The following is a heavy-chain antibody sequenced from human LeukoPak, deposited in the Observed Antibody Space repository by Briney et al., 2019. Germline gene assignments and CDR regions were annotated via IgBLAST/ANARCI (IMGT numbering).Heavy chain of an antibody. V-gene: IGHV3-72*01. CDR3: TSLSGFTGYDSLYY. CDR1: GFTFSSYS. CDR2: TRKKGNNYNT. D-gene: IGHD5-12*01. J-gene: IGHJ4*02. Sequence: GGSLRLSCAASGFTFSSYSMNWVRQAPGKGLEWVGRTRKKGNNYNTDYAASVKGRFVISRDDSKNSLYLQMNSLKTEDTATYYCTSLSGFTGYDSLYYWGQGTLVTVSS.